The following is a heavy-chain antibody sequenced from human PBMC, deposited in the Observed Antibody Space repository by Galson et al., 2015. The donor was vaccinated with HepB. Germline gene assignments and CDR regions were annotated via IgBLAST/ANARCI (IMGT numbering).Heavy chain of an antibody. CDR2: ISTSSTTI. V-gene: IGHV3-48*01. D-gene: IGHD1-1*01. Sequence: TFSSYSMNWVRQAPGKGLEWVSFISTSSTTIYYADSVKGRFTISRDNAKNSLYLQMNSLRAEDTAVYYCARGRGKWNVDFDDWGQGTLVTVSS. CDR3: ARGRGKWNVDFDD. CDR1: TFSSYS. J-gene: IGHJ4*02.